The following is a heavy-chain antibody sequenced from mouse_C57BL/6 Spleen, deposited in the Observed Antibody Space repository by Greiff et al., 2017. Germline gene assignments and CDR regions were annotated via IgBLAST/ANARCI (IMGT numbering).Heavy chain of an antibody. CDR2: IDPSDSYN. J-gene: IGHJ3*01. V-gene: IGHV1-50*01. D-gene: IGHD3-2*02. CDR1: GYTFTSYW. Sequence: QVQLQQPGAELVKPGASVKLSCKASGYTFTSYWMQWVKQRPGQGLEWIGEIDPSDSYNNYNQKFKGKATLTVDSSSSTAYMQLSSLTSEDSAVYYCARRAAQAAWFAYWGQGTLVTVSA. CDR3: ARRAAQAAWFAY.